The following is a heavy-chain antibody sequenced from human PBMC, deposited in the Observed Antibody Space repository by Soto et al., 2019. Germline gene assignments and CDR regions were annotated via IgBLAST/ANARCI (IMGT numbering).Heavy chain of an antibody. CDR1: GGSISSGDYY. V-gene: IGHV4-30-4*01. Sequence: QVQLQESGPGLVKPSQTLSLTCTVSGGSISSGDYYWSWIRQPPGKGLEWIGYIYYSGSTYYNPSLKSRVTISVDTSKNQFSLKLSSVTAADTAVYYCARIKHGDYRPYWYFDLWGRGTLVTVSS. CDR2: IYYSGST. D-gene: IGHD2-21*02. J-gene: IGHJ2*01. CDR3: ARIKHGDYRPYWYFDL.